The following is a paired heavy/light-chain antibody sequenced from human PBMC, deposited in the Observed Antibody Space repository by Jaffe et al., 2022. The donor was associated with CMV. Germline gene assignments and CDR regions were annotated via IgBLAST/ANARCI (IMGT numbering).Heavy chain of an antibody. J-gene: IGHJ3*02. CDR3: ARDGGGWAFDI. CDR1: RFTFNNYW. D-gene: IGHD2-15*01. Sequence: EVQLVESGGGLVQPGGSLRLSCAASRFTFNNYWMTWVRQAPGKGPEWVASIKQDGSEKFYVDSVKGRFTISRDNAKKSLFLQMNSLRVEDTAIYYCARDGGGWAFDIWGQGTMVTVSS. V-gene: IGHV3-7*01. CDR2: IKQDGSEK.
Light chain of an antibody. CDR2: NDD. Sequence: QSVLTQPPSVSEAPRQRVTISCSGTSSNIGNKGVKWYQQLPGKAPKLLIYNDDLLPSGVSDRFSGSKSGTAASLAISGLQSEDEADYYCAAWDDSLNGVVFGGGTKLTVL. CDR1: SSNIGNKG. CDR3: AAWDDSLNGVV. V-gene: IGLV1-36*01. J-gene: IGLJ2*01.